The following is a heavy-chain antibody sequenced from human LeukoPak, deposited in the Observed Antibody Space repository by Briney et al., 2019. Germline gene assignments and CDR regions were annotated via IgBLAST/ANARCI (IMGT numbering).Heavy chain of an antibody. D-gene: IGHD1-26*01. CDR3: AGSRAFNSGAFDP. J-gene: IGHJ5*02. CDR2: IYNGANT. Sequence: SETLSLTCTVSGASVSSASYWSWIRQPPGKGVEWIAHIYNGANTNYNPSLKSRVTISVDTSKNQFSLRLNSVTAADTAVYYCAGSRAFNSGAFDPWGQGSLVTVSS. V-gene: IGHV4-61*01. CDR1: GASVSSASY.